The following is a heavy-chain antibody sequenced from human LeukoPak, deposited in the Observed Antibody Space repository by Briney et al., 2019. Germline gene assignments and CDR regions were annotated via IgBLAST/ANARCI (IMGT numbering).Heavy chain of an antibody. D-gene: IGHD3-10*01. CDR3: ARLLWFGENHFDY. CDR2: IYYSGST. CDR1: GGSISSYY. Sequence: SETLSLTCTVSGGSISSYYWSWIRQPPGKGLEWIGYIYYSGSTNYNPSLKSRVTISVDTSKNQFSLKLSTVTAADTAVYYCARLLWFGENHFDYWGQGTLVNVSS. J-gene: IGHJ4*02. V-gene: IGHV4-59*08.